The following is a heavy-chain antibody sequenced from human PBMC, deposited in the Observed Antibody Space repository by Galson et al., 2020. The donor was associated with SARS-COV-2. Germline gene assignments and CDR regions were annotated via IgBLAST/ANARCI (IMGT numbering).Heavy chain of an antibody. CDR2: IRQDGSEK. V-gene: IGHV3-7*01. CDR1: GFSFNTYW. CDR3: ARTYGDY. D-gene: IGHD4-17*01. Sequence: GESLKISCSASGFSFNTYWMSWVRQAPGKGLEWVANIRQDGSEKYYVDSVRGRFSISSDNAKNILYLQMNSLRVEDTAMYYCARTYGDYWGQGTLVTVSS. J-gene: IGHJ4*02.